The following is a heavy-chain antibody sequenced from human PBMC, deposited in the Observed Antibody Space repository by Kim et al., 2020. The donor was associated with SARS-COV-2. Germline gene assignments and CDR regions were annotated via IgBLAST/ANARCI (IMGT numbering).Heavy chain of an antibody. CDR1: GYTFTGPY. CDR3: ARDSYSSSSGRFDP. D-gene: IGHD6-6*01. CDR2: INPNSGDT. V-gene: IGHV1-2*02. Sequence: ASVKVSCKASGYTFTGPYMHWVRQAPGQGLEWMGWINPNSGDTKYAQKFQDRVIMTRDTSISTFFMELTRLPSDDTAVYYCARDSYSSSSGRFDPWGQGTLVTVSS. J-gene: IGHJ5*02.